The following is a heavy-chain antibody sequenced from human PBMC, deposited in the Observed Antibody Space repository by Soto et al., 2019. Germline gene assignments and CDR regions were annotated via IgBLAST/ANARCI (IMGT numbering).Heavy chain of an antibody. CDR3: ARGDGGNSENYYGLDV. J-gene: IGHJ6*02. Sequence: QVQLQESGPGLVKPSQTLSLSCNVYGVPVSSGDYYWSWIRQHAGTGLEWIGYIDRSGSTYYKPSLGVRVIMSVVTSTNQICPRLLSVTAADTAVYNCARGDGGNSENYYGLDVWGHGTTVTVSS. CDR1: GVPVSSGDYY. V-gene: IGHV4-31*03. CDR2: IDRSGST. D-gene: IGHD1-1*01.